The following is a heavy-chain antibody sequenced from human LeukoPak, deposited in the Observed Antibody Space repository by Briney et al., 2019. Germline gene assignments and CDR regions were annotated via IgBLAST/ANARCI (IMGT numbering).Heavy chain of an antibody. CDR1: GFTFSSYG. J-gene: IGHJ4*02. CDR3: AKAMPGGDYYFDY. D-gene: IGHD3-16*01. Sequence: GGSLGLSCAASGFTFSSYGMHWVRQAPGKGLEWVAFIRYDGSNKYYADSVKGRLTISRDNSKNTLYLQMNSLRAEDTAVYYCAKAMPGGDYYFDYWGQGTLVTVSS. CDR2: IRYDGSNK. V-gene: IGHV3-30*02.